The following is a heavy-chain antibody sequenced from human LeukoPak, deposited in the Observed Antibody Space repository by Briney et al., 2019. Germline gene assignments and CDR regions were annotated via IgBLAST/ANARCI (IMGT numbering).Heavy chain of an antibody. Sequence: SETLSLTCTVSGGSISSYYWSWIRQPPGKGLEGIGYIYYSGSTNYNPSLKSRVTISVDTSKNQFSLKLSSVTAADTAVYYCARDSGYDFWSGYKSGFDPWGQGTLVTVSS. CDR1: GGSISSYY. J-gene: IGHJ5*02. CDR2: IYYSGST. V-gene: IGHV4-59*01. D-gene: IGHD3-3*01. CDR3: ARDSGYDFWSGYKSGFDP.